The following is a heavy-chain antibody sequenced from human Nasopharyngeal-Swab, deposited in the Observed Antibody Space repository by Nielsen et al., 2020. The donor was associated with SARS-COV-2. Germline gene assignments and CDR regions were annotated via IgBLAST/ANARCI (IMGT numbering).Heavy chain of an antibody. CDR1: GYTFTSYY. CDR3: ARGDTGEWLATNYYYYMDV. V-gene: IGHV1-46*01. CDR2: INPSGGST. D-gene: IGHD6-19*01. Sequence: ASVKVSCKASGYTFTSYYMHWVRQAPAHGLEWMGIINPSGGSTSYAQKFQGRVTMTRDTSTSTVYMELSSLRSEDTAVYYCARGDTGEWLATNYYYYMDVWGKGTTVTVSS. J-gene: IGHJ6*03.